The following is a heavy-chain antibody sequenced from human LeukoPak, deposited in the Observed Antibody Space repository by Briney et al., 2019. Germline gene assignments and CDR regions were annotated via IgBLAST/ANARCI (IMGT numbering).Heavy chain of an antibody. J-gene: IGHJ4*02. CDR3: AITLRTYYYDSSGPEGYFDY. CDR1: GGSFSGYY. D-gene: IGHD3-22*01. Sequence: SETLSLTCAVYGGSFSGYYWSWIRQPPGKGLEWIGEINHSGSTNYNPSLKSRVAISVDKSKNQFSLKLSSVTAADTAVYYCAITLRTYYYDSSGPEGYFDYWGQGTLVTVSS. V-gene: IGHV4-34*01. CDR2: INHSGST.